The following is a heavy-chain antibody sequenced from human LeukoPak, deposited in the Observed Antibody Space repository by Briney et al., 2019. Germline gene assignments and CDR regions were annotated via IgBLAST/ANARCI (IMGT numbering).Heavy chain of an antibody. D-gene: IGHD3-10*01. CDR1: GGSISSHY. CDR3: ARDCYYGSGSYYKRDTNWFDP. V-gene: IGHV4-59*11. Sequence: SETLSLTCTVSGGSISSHYWSWIRQPPGKGLEWIGYIYYSGSTNYNPSLKSRVTISVDTSKNQFTLKLSSVTAADTAVYYCARDCYYGSGSYYKRDTNWFDPWGQGTLVTVSS. J-gene: IGHJ5*02. CDR2: IYYSGST.